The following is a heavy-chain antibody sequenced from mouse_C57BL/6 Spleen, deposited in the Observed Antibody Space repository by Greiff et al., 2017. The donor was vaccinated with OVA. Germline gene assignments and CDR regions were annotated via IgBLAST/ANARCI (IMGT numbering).Heavy chain of an antibody. CDR2: IYPRNGSN. V-gene: IGHV1-85*01. J-gene: IGHJ2*01. Sequence: VQLQESGPELVKPGASVKLSCKASGYTFTSYDINWVKQRPGQGLEWIGWIYPRNGSNTYNEKFKGKATLTVDTSSSTAYMELHSLTSEDSAVYFCASYYYGSSPSVYYWGQGTTLTVSS. CDR1: GYTFTSYD. CDR3: ASYYYGSSPSVYY. D-gene: IGHD1-1*01.